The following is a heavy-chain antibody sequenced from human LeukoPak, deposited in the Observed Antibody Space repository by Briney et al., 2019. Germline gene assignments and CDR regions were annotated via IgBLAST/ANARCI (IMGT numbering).Heavy chain of an antibody. CDR3: ARHEANWNYQERYDGMDV. CDR2: IYPGDSDT. Sequence: GESLQISFKGSGYSFTSYWIGWVRQMPGKGLEWMGIIYPGDSDTRYSPSFQGQVTISADKSISTAYLQWSSLKASVTAKYYCARHEANWNYQERYDGMDVWGQGTTVTVSS. J-gene: IGHJ6*02. V-gene: IGHV5-51*01. D-gene: IGHD1-7*01. CDR1: GYSFTSYW.